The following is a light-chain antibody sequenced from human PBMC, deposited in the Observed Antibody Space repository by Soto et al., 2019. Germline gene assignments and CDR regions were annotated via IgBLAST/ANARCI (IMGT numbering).Light chain of an antibody. CDR2: GNS. CDR3: QSYDSSLSAVV. J-gene: IGLJ3*02. CDR1: SSNSGADYD. V-gene: IGLV1-40*01. Sequence: QSVRTQPPSVSGAPGQRVTMSCTGSSSNSGADYDVHWYQQLPGTAPKLLIYGNSNRPSGVPDRFSGSKSGTSASLDITGLQAEDEADYYCQSYDSSLSAVVFGGGTKLTVL.